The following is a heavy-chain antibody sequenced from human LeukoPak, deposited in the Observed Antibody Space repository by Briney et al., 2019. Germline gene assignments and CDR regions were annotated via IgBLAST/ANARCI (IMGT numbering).Heavy chain of an antibody. CDR3: ARGGGVYSSLLDY. CDR2: ISSNGGST. Sequence: PGRSLRLSCAASGFTFSSYAMHWVRQAPGKGLEYVSAISSNGGSTYYANSVKGRFTISRDNSKNTLYLQMGSLRAEDMAVYYCARGGGVYSSLLDYWGQGTLVTVSS. D-gene: IGHD6-19*01. CDR1: GFTFSSYA. V-gene: IGHV3-64*01. J-gene: IGHJ4*02.